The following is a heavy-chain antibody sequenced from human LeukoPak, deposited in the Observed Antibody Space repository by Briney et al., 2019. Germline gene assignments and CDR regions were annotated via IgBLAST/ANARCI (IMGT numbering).Heavy chain of an antibody. CDR1: GGSFSGYY. V-gene: IGHV4-34*01. J-gene: IGHJ6*03. CDR3: ARQTGAYYYYTDV. D-gene: IGHD7-27*01. Sequence: SETLSLTCAVYGGSFSGYYWSWIRQPPGKGLEWIGEINHSGSTNYNPSLKSRVTISVDTSKNQFSLKLSSVTAADTAVYYCARQTGAYYYYTDVWGKGTTVTVSS. CDR2: INHSGST.